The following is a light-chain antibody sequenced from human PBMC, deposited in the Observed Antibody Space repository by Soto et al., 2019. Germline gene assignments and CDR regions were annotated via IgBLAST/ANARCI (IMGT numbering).Light chain of an antibody. CDR3: AAWHDSLSGVI. J-gene: IGLJ2*01. V-gene: IGLV2-8*01. CDR1: SSDVGGYNF. CDR2: EVS. Sequence: QSVLTQPPSASGSPGQSVTISCTGTSSDVGGYNFVSWYQQHPGKAPKLMIYEVSKRPSGVPDRFSGSKSGNTASLTVSGLQAEDEADYYCAAWHDSLSGVIFGGGTKLTVL.